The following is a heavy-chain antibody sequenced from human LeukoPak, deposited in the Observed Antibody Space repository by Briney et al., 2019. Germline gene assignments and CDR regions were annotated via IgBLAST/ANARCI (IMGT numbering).Heavy chain of an antibody. CDR1: GGSFSGYY. CDR2: INHSGST. Sequence: PSETLSLTCAVYGGSFSGYYWSWIRQPPGKGLEWIGEINHSGSTNYNPSLKSRVTISVDTSKNQFSLKLSSVTAADTAVYYCARSEVGATRNYYYYYMDVWGKGTTVTVSS. D-gene: IGHD1-26*01. CDR3: ARSEVGATRNYYYYYMDV. V-gene: IGHV4-34*01. J-gene: IGHJ6*03.